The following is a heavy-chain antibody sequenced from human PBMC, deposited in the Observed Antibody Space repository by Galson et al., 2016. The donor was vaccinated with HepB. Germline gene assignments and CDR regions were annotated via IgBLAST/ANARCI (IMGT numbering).Heavy chain of an antibody. V-gene: IGHV3-23*01. CDR2: LSAGGVGT. Sequence: SLRLSCAASGFTFTSYDMNWVRQAPGKGLEWVSTLSAGGVGTHYSDSVRGRFTISRDTSTNTLYLQLTGLGAGDTAVYFCVKSSGPAPKFQLRKNYYYFYMDVWGHGTTVSVSS. CDR1: GFTFTSYD. J-gene: IGHJ6*02. CDR3: VKSSGPAPKFQLRKNYYYFYMDV. D-gene: IGHD2-2*01.